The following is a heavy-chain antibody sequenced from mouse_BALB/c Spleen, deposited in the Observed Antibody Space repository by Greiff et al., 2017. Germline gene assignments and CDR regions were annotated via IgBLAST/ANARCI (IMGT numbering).Heavy chain of an antibody. V-gene: IGHV1S126*01. CDR3: ASPLWTGYAMDY. Sequence: QVQLKQSGPQLVRPGASVKISCKASGYSFTSYWMHWVKQRPGQGLEWIGMIDPSDSETRLNQKFKDKATLTVDKSSSTAYMQLSSPTSEDSAVYYCASPLWTGYAMDYWGKEPQSPSPQ. J-gene: IGHJ4*01. CDR1: GYSFTSYW. CDR2: IDPSDSET. D-gene: IGHD1-1*02.